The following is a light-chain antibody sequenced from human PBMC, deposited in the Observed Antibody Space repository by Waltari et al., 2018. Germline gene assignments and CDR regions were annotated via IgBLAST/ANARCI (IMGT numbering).Light chain of an antibody. CDR2: DAS. V-gene: IGKV3-11*01. CDR3: QQRSNWPPT. Sequence: ETVLTQSPATLSLSPGERATLSCRASQSVSSYLAWYQQKPGQAHRLLIYDASNRATGIPARFSGSGSGTDFTLTISSLEPEDFAVYYCQQRSNWPPTFGGGTKVEIK. J-gene: IGKJ4*01. CDR1: QSVSSY.